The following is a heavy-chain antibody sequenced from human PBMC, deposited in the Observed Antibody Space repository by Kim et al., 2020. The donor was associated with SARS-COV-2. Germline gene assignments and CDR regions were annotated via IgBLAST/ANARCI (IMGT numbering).Heavy chain of an antibody. D-gene: IGHD7-27*01. CDR1: GFSLTTSGVG. J-gene: IGHJ4*02. CDR2: IFWDDDK. Sequence: SGPTLVKPTQTLTLTCTFSGFSLTTSGVGVGWIRQPPGRALEWLAIIFWDDDKRYNPSLRSRFTITKDTSKNQVVLTMTNMDPVDTATYYCAHRPPTGDLDHWGQGTLVT. V-gene: IGHV2-5*02. CDR3: AHRPPTGDLDH.